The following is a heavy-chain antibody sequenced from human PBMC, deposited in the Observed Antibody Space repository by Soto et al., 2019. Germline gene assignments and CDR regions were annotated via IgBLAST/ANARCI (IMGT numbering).Heavy chain of an antibody. D-gene: IGHD1-26*01. CDR1: GFSFSSYA. J-gene: IGHJ4*02. CDR3: AKGSIEYSASVDY. V-gene: IGHV3-23*01. CDR2: ISGRGGSS. Sequence: EVQLLESGGGLIQPGGSLRLSCSASGFSFSSYAMMWVRQAPGKGLEWVSVISGRGGSSYFADSAKGRFTISRDNSKNMLNLEMNSLRAEDTAIYFCAKGSIEYSASVDYWGQGTLVIVSS.